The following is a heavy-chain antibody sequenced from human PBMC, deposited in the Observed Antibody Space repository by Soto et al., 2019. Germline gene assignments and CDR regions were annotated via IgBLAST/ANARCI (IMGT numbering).Heavy chain of an antibody. J-gene: IGHJ3*02. CDR1: GYTFTGYY. CDR2: INPNSGGT. Sequence: ASVKVSCKASGYTFTGYYMHWVRQAPGQGLEWMGWINPNSGGTNYAQKFQGRVTMTRDTSISTAYMELSRLRSDDTAVYYCARDWSGGHNIDAFDIWGQGTMVTVSS. V-gene: IGHV1-2*02. CDR3: ARDWSGGHNIDAFDI. D-gene: IGHD3-3*01.